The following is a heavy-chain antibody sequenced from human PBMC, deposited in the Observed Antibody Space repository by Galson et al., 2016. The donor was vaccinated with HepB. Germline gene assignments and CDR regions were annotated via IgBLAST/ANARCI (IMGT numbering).Heavy chain of an antibody. Sequence: PALVKPTQTLTLTCSLSGFTPNTRGVGVGWIRQPPGKALEWLGIIYWDDDKRYKPSLKDRPTITKDTSKSQVVLTLTNVDRVDKATYFCAHSGPATRPGSGSFFDVWGQGTLITVSS. V-gene: IGHV2-5*02. J-gene: IGHJ4*02. CDR1: GFTPNTRGVG. CDR2: IYWDDDK. CDR3: AHSGPATRPGSGSFFDV. D-gene: IGHD1-26*01.